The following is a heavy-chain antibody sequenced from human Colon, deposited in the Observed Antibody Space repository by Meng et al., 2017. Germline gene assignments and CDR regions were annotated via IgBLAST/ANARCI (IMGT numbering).Heavy chain of an antibody. Sequence: GGSLRLSCAASGFTFSSYAMHWVRQAPGKGLEWVAVISYDGSNKYYADSVKGRFTISRDNSKNTLYLQMNSLRAEDTAVYYCARGGRPDYGDYFSYFDLWGRGTLVTVYS. D-gene: IGHD4-17*01. CDR2: ISYDGSNK. CDR3: ARGGRPDYGDYFSYFDL. CDR1: GFTFSSYA. V-gene: IGHV3-30*04. J-gene: IGHJ2*01.